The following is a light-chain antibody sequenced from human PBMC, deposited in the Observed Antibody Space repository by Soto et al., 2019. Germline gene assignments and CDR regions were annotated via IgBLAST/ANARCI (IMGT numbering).Light chain of an antibody. J-gene: IGKJ1*01. Sequence: DIQMTQSPSSLSASVGDRVTITCRASQSISSYLNWYQQKPGKDPKLLIDAASSLQSGVPSRFSGSGSGTDFTLTISSLQPEDFATYYCQQSYSTPRWTFGQGTKVEIK. CDR2: AAS. CDR3: QQSYSTPRWT. CDR1: QSISSY. V-gene: IGKV1-39*01.